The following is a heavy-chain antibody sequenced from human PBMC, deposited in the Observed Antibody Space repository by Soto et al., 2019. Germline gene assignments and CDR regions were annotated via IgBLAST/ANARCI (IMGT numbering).Heavy chain of an antibody. CDR2: IIPIFGTA. J-gene: IGHJ4*02. V-gene: IGHV1-69*01. CDR1: GGTFSSYA. CDR3: ARGRFPAYSGSCHPFDY. Sequence: QVQLVQSGAEVKKPGSSVNVSCKASGGTFSSYAISWVRQAPGQGLEWMGGIIPIFGTANYAQKFQSRVTITADESTDTAYMELSSLSVEVTAVYYCARGRFPAYSGSCHPFDYWGQGTLVTASS. D-gene: IGHD1-26*01.